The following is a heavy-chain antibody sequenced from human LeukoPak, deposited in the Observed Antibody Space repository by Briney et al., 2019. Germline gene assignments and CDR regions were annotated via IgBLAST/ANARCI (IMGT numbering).Heavy chain of an antibody. V-gene: IGHV3-21*01. J-gene: IGHJ6*03. CDR3: ARDNYDTILRAGGIRDYYYYYMDV. CDR2: ISSSSSYI. CDR1: GFTFSSYS. D-gene: IGHD3-9*01. Sequence: PGGSLRLSCAASGFTFSSYSMNWVRQAPGKGLEWVSSISSSSSYIYYADSVKGRFTISRDNAKNSLYLQMNSLRAEDTAVYYCARDNYDTILRAGGIRDYYYYYMDVWGKGTTVTVSS.